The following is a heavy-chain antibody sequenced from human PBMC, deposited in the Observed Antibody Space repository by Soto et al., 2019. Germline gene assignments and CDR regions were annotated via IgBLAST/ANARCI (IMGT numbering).Heavy chain of an antibody. Sequence: SVKVSCKSSGGTFSSFINYPINWVRQAPGQGLEWMGGIVPNVGTVNYAQKFRGKVTVTADKSTGTAYMELSSLRSEDTALYYCARRDTSGFLRYFDNWGQGTQVTVSS. D-gene: IGHD3-3*01. CDR1: GGTFSSFINYP. J-gene: IGHJ4*02. CDR3: ARRDTSGFLRYFDN. V-gene: IGHV1-69*06. CDR2: IVPNVGTV.